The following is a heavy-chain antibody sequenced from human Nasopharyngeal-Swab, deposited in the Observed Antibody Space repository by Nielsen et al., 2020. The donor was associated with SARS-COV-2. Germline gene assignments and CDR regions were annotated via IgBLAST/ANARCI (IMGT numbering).Heavy chain of an antibody. J-gene: IGHJ6*04. V-gene: IGHV3-15*07. D-gene: IGHD4-17*01. Sequence: VRQAPGKGLEWVGRIKSKTDGGTTDYAAPVKGRFTISRDDSKNTLYLQMNSLKTEDTAVCYCTTDGTTTVTTWVDVWGKGTTVTVSS. CDR3: TTDGTTTVTTWVDV. CDR2: IKSKTDGGTT.